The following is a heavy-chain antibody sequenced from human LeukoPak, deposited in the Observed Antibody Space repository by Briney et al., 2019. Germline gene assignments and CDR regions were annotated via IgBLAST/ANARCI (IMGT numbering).Heavy chain of an antibody. D-gene: IGHD3-10*01. J-gene: IGHJ3*02. CDR2: ISAYNGNS. CDR1: GYTFTNYG. V-gene: IGHV1-18*01. Sequence: AASVKVSCKASGYTFTNYGITWVRQAPGQGLEWMGWISAYNGNSNYAQKFQGRVTMTTDTSTGTVYVELRSLISDDTAVYHCARTRSRFGELYDAYDIWGQGTMVTVSS. CDR3: ARTRSRFGELYDAYDI.